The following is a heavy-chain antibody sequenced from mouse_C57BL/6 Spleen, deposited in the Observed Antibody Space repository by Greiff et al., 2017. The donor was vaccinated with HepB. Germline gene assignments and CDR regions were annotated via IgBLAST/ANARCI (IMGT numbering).Heavy chain of an antibody. D-gene: IGHD2-10*01. CDR1: GYAFSSSW. V-gene: IGHV1-82*01. J-gene: IGHJ4*01. CDR2: IYPGDGDT. Sequence: VQLQQSGPELVKPGASVKISCKASGYAFSSSWMNWVKQRPGKGLEWIGRIYPGDGDTNYNGKFKGKATLTADKSSSTAYMQLSSLTSEDSAVYFCARSRAYYGNYYAMDYWGQGTSVTVSS. CDR3: ARSRAYYGNYYAMDY.